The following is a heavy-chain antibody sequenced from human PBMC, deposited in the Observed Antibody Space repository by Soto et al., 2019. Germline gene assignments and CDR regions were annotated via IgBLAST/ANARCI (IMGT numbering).Heavy chain of an antibody. Sequence: QERLVESGGGVVQPGRSLRLSCAVSGFTFSDYAMHWVRQAPGKGLEWVALIWHDGINEFYADSVKGRFTISRDISNNTLYLQMNSLRPDATAVYYCTKSRGDAYKGGLGLDKWGQGTLVTGSS. V-gene: IGHV3-33*03. CDR2: IWHDGINE. D-gene: IGHD1-1*01. CDR3: TKSRGDAYKGGLGLDK. J-gene: IGHJ4*02. CDR1: GFTFSDYA.